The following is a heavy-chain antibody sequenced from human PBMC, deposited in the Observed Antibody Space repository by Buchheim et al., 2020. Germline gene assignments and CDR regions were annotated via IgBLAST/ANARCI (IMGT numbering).Heavy chain of an antibody. CDR2: ISFDGSSE. CDR1: GFAFRTYG. V-gene: IGHV3-30*18. D-gene: IGHD3-10*01. CDR3: AKASYDSVEDS. J-gene: IGHJ5*02. Sequence: QVQLVESGGGVVQPGKSLRLSCTASGFAFRTYGMHWVRQIPGKGLEWVATISFDGSSEHYGDSGRGRFTISRDNSKDKLYLQMNSLTTEDTAVYYCAKASYDSVEDSWGQGT.